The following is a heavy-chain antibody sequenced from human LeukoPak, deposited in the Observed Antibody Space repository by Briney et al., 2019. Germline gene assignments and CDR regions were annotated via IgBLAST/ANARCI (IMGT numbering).Heavy chain of an antibody. CDR1: GGSISSYY. V-gene: IGHV4-59*12. J-gene: IGHJ4*02. CDR3: ARGRYSSSWTILFDY. Sequence: SETLSLTCTVSGGSISSYYWNWIRQPPGKGLEWIGYIYNTGSTSNNPSLKSRVTISVDTSKKHFSLRLSSVTAADTAAYYCARGRYSSSWTILFDYWGQGTLVAVSS. D-gene: IGHD6-13*01. CDR2: IYNTGST.